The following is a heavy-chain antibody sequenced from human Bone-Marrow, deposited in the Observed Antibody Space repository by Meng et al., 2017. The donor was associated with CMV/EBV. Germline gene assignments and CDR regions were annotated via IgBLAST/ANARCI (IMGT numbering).Heavy chain of an antibody. J-gene: IGHJ5*02. D-gene: IGHD6-13*01. V-gene: IGHV3-23*01. CDR3: VQGGIAPLGA. Sequence: LSCTASGFTFINSAMGWVRQAPGKGLEWVSTIRGGGTTTYYTDSVKGRFTISRDNYKNTVFLQLTSLGAEDKALYYCVQGGIAPLGAWGQGTLVTVSS. CDR1: GFTFINSA. CDR2: IRGGGTTT.